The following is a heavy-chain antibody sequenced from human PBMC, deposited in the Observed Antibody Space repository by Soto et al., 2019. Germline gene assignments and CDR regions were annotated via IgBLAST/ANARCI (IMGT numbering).Heavy chain of an antibody. J-gene: IGHJ3*02. CDR3: ARDQEIYDSSGRGQLHAFDI. CDR2: IYHSGST. V-gene: IGHV4-38-2*02. Sequence: SETLSLTCAVSGYSISSGYYWGWIRQPPGKGLEWIGSIYHSGSTYYNPSLKSRVTISVDTSKNQFSLKLSSVTAADTAVYYCARDQEIYDSSGRGQLHAFDIWGQGTMVTVSS. CDR1: GYSISSGYY. D-gene: IGHD3-22*01.